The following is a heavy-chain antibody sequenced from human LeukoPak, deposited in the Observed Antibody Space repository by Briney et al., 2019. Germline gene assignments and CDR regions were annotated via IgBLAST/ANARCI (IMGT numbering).Heavy chain of an antibody. J-gene: IGHJ4*02. V-gene: IGHV3-11*04. D-gene: IGHD5-12*01. CDR1: GFTFSDYY. Sequence: GGSPRLSCAASGFTFSDYYMNWVRQAPGKGLEWVSYISSSSSTIYYADSVKGRFTISRDNAKNSLYLQMNSLRAEDTAVYYCARGISGYDQRGVYWGQGTLVTVSS. CDR3: ARGISGYDQRGVY. CDR2: ISSSSSTI.